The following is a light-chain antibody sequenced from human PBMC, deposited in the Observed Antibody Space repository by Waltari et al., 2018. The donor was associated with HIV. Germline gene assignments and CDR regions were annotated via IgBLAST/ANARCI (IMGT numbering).Light chain of an antibody. V-gene: IGLV2-8*01. Sequence: QSALTQSPSASGSPGQSVNISCTGANGDISDYNYVSWYQQHSDRPPKLIIFEVTKRPSGVPDRSSGSKSGNTASLFVSGLQPEDEATYFCSSFAGTHKLFGGGTKLTVL. CDR3: SSFAGTHKL. CDR1: NGDISDYNY. J-gene: IGLJ2*01. CDR2: EVT.